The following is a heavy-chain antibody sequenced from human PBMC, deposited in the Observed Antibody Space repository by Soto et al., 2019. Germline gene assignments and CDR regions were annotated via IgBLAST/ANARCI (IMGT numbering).Heavy chain of an antibody. CDR2: ISAYNGNT. CDR1: GYTFTSYG. Sequence: ASVKFSCKASGYTFTSYGIIWVRQAPGQWLEWMGWISAYNGNTNYAQKLQGRVTMTTDTSTSTAYMELRSLRSDDTAVYYCARHWGSGTYFVGGDDAFDIWGQGTMVTVSS. J-gene: IGHJ3*02. V-gene: IGHV1-18*01. CDR3: ARHWGSGTYFVGGDDAFDI. D-gene: IGHD1-26*01.